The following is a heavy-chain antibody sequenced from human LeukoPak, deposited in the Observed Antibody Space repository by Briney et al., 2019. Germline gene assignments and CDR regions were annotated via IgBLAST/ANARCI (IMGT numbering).Heavy chain of an antibody. Sequence: NPSETLPLTCTVSGGSISSYYWSWIRQPPGKGLEWVGYIYYSGSTNYNPSLKSRVTISVDTSKNQFSLKLSSVTAADTAVYYCARGTDPTAFDYWGQGTLVTGSS. CDR2: IYYSGST. J-gene: IGHJ4*02. CDR1: GGSISSYY. CDR3: ARGTDPTAFDY. V-gene: IGHV4-59*08.